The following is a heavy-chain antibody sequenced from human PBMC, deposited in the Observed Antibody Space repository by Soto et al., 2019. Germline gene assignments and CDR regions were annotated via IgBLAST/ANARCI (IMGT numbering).Heavy chain of an antibody. D-gene: IGHD3-10*01. CDR2: IYYSGST. V-gene: IGHV4-59*01. Sequence: SETLSLTCTVSGGSISSYYWSWIRQPPGKGLEWIGYIYYSGSTNYNPSLKSRVTISVDTSKNQFSLKLSSVTAADTAVYYCARVGYGSGSYAFDIWGQGTIVTVSS. CDR3: ARVGYGSGSYAFDI. CDR1: GGSISSYY. J-gene: IGHJ3*02.